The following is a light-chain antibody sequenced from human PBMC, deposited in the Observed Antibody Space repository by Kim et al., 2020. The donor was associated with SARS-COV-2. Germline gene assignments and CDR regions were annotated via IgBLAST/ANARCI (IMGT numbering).Light chain of an antibody. CDR1: RSVSSW. CDR3: QQYHDTSPT. V-gene: IGKV1-5*03. Sequence: DIQMTQSPSTLSASVGDRVTITCRASRSVSSWLAWYQQKPGKAPKLLIHKASTLESGLPSRFSGSGSGTEFTLSISSLQPDDFATYYCQQYHDTSPTFGQGTKVDIK. CDR2: KAS. J-gene: IGKJ1*01.